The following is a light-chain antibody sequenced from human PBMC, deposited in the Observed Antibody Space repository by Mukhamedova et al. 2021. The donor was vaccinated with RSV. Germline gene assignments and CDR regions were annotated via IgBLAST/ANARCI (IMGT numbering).Light chain of an antibody. J-gene: IGKJ2*01. Sequence: WYQRRVHGKAPKLLIFAASTLQSGVPSRFSGSGSGTDFALTISSLHPEDFATYCCQQTYSTYTFGQGTKLEIK. CDR3: QQTYSTYT. CDR2: AAS. V-gene: IGKV1-39*01.